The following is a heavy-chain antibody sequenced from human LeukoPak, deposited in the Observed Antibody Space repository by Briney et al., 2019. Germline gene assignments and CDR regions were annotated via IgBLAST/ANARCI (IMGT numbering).Heavy chain of an antibody. CDR2: ITHSGST. CDR3: ARVWFGELLGFDY. V-gene: IGHV4-34*01. Sequence: PSETLSLTCAVYGGSFSGYYWSWIRQPPGKGLEWIGEITHSGSTNYNPSLKSRVTISVDTSKNQFSLKLSSVTAADTAVYYCARVWFGELLGFDYWGQGTLVTVSS. CDR1: GGSFSGYY. D-gene: IGHD3-10*01. J-gene: IGHJ4*02.